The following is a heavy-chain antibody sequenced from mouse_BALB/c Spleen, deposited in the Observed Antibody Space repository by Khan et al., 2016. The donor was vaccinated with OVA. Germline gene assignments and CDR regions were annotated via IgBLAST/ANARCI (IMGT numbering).Heavy chain of an antibody. CDR2: ISYSGST. CDR1: GYSITSDYA. V-gene: IGHV3-2*02. Sequence: VQLKQSGPGLVKPSQSLSLTCTVTGYSITSDYAWNWIRQFPGNKLEWMGYISYSGSTNYTPALKSRISITRDTSKNQFFLQLNSVTTEDTANYYGARESSRDNYAMDYWGQGTSVTVSS. CDR3: ARESSRDNYAMDY. J-gene: IGHJ4*01.